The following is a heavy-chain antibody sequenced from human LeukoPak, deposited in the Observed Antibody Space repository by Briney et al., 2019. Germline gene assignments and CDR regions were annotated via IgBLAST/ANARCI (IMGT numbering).Heavy chain of an antibody. D-gene: IGHD2-15*01. CDR1: GYTFTSYD. CDR3: VRVSIGLWYCSGGSCYDWFDP. J-gene: IGHJ5*02. V-gene: IGHV1-8*01. CDR2: MNPNSGNT. Sequence: ASVKVSCKASGYTFTSYDINWVRQATGQGLEWVGWMNPNSGNTGYAQKFQGRVTMTRNTSISTAYMELSSLRSEDTAVYYCVRVSIGLWYCSGGSCYDWFDPWGQGTLVTVSS.